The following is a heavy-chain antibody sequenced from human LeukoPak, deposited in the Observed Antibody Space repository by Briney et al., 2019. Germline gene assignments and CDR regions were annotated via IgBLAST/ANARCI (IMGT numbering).Heavy chain of an antibody. CDR2: IRYDGSNK. D-gene: IGHD3-10*01. J-gene: IGHJ4*02. V-gene: IGHV3-30*02. Sequence: GGSLRLSCAASGFTFSSYAMHWVRQAPGKGLEWVAFIRYDGSNKYYADSVKGRFTISRDNSKNTLYLQMNSLRAEDTAVYYCARAKPKNMVRGLIMRRESRYYFDYWGQGTLVTVSS. CDR1: GFTFSSYA. CDR3: ARAKPKNMVRGLIMRRESRYYFDY.